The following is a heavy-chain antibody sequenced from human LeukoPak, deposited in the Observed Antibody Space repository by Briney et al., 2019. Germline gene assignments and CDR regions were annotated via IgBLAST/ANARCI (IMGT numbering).Heavy chain of an antibody. Sequence: SETLSLTCTVSGGSISSYYWSWIRQPPGKGLEWIGYIYYSGSTNHNPSLKSRVTISVDTSKNQFSLKLSSVTAADTAVYYCASTLVEYCSSTSCSPDLQGGWFDPWGQGTLVTVSS. J-gene: IGHJ5*02. V-gene: IGHV4-59*13. D-gene: IGHD2-2*01. CDR3: ASTLVEYCSSTSCSPDLQGGWFDP. CDR2: IYYSGST. CDR1: GGSISSYY.